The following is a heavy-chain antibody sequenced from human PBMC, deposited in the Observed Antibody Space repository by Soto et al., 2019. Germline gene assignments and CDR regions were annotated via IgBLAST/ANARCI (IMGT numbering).Heavy chain of an antibody. CDR1: GDSVSSYSVV. D-gene: IGHD6-13*01. Sequence: PSQTLSLTCAISGDSVSSYSVVWNCIRQSPSVGLEWLGGTYYRSKWYVEYAISVRSVIAVNGDACGDQVSVQLDSVTPDDAAVYYCARLIGNSWLDYWGQGTMVTVSS. V-gene: IGHV6-1*01. CDR3: ARLIGNSWLDY. CDR2: TYYRSKWYV. J-gene: IGHJ4*02.